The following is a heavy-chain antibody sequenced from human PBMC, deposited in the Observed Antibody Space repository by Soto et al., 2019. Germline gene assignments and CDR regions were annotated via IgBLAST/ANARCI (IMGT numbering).Heavy chain of an antibody. J-gene: IGHJ4*02. CDR3: ARLYFSGWYGPGRN. CDR1: GFTFDDYG. CDR2: INWNGGST. V-gene: IGHV3-20*04. D-gene: IGHD6-19*01. Sequence: PGGSLRLSCAASGFTFDDYGMSWVRQAPGKGLEWVSGINWNGGSTGYADSVKGRFTISRDNAKNSLYLQMNSLSAEDTALYYCARLYFSGWYGPGRNWVQGTLVTVSS.